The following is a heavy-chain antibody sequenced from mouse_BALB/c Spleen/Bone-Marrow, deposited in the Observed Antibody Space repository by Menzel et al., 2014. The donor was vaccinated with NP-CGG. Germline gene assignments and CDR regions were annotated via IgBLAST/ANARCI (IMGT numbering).Heavy chain of an antibody. D-gene: IGHD2-3*01. CDR3: ARRGGWLGYFDV. J-gene: IGHJ1*01. CDR2: ILPGSGST. Sequence: QVQLRQSGAELMKPGASVKISCKATGYTFXSYWIEWVKQRPGHGLEWIGEILPGSGSTNYNEKFKGKATFTADTSSNTAYMQLSSLTSEDSAVYYCARRGGWLGYFDVWGAGTTVTVSS. V-gene: IGHV1-9*01. CDR1: GYTFXSYW.